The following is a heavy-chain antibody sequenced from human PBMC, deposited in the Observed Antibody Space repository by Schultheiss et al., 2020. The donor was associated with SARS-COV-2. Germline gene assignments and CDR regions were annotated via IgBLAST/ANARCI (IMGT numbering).Heavy chain of an antibody. CDR1: GFTFSSYA. J-gene: IGHJ4*02. CDR3: ARKFYYFDY. CDR2: ISYDGSNK. V-gene: IGHV3-30-3*01. Sequence: GGSLRLSCAASGFTFSSYAMHWVRQAPGKGLEWVAVISYDGSNKYYADSVKGRFTISRDNSKNTLYLQMNSLRAEDTAVYYCARKFYYFDYWGQGTLVTVSS. D-gene: IGHD2/OR15-2a*01.